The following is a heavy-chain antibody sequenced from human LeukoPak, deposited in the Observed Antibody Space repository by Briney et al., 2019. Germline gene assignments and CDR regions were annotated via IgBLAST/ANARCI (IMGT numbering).Heavy chain of an antibody. D-gene: IGHD6-19*01. J-gene: IGHJ4*02. CDR1: GITLSDHY. CDR3: ARSRYGSVRYFDN. V-gene: IGHV3-72*01. Sequence: GGSLRLSCAASGITLSDHYMDWVRQVPGKGLEWVSRSRNKVNGYTTEYPASVKGRFTISRDDSNNSLYLQMNSLKTEDTAVYFCARSRYGSVRYFDNWGQGTLVTVSS. CDR2: SRNKVNGYTT.